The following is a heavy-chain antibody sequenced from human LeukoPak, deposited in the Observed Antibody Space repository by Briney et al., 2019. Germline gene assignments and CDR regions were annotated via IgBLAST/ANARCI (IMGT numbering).Heavy chain of an antibody. V-gene: IGHV1-46*01. D-gene: IGHD1-26*01. CDR1: GYTFTSYY. CDR3: ARVRVSTVGATTYSLGDAFDI. Sequence: ASVKVSCKASGYTFTSYYMHWVRQAPGRGLEWMGIINPSGGSTSYAQKFQGRVTMTRDTSTSTVYMELSSLRSEDTAVYYCARVRVSTVGATTYSLGDAFDIWGQGTMVTVSS. J-gene: IGHJ3*02. CDR2: INPSGGST.